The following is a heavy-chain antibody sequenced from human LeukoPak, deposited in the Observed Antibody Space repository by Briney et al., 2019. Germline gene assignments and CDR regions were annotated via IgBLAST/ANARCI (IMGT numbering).Heavy chain of an antibody. CDR1: GYTFTGNY. CDR2: INPNSGGT. J-gene: IGHJ4*02. CDR3: ARDCSSTSCYAGVDY. D-gene: IGHD2-2*01. Sequence: ASVKVSCKASGYTFTGNYMHWVRQAPGQGLEWMGRINPNSGGTNYAQKFQGRVTITRDTSISTAYMELSRLRSDDTAVYYCARDCSSTSCYAGVDYWGQGTLVTVSS. V-gene: IGHV1-2*06.